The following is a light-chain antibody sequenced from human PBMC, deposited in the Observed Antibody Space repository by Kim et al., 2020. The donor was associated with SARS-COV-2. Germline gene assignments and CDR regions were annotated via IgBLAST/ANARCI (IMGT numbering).Light chain of an antibody. Sequence: NFMLTQPHSVSESPGKTVTISCTRSSGSIASNYVQWYQQRPGSSPTTVIYEDNQRPSWVPDRFSGSIDSSSNSASLTISGLKTEDEADYYCQSYDSSNKWVFGGGTQLTVL. CDR2: EDN. CDR1: SGSIASNY. CDR3: QSYDSSNKWV. V-gene: IGLV6-57*01. J-gene: IGLJ3*02.